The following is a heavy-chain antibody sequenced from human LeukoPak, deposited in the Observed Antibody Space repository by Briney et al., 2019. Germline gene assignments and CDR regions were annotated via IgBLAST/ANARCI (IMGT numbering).Heavy chain of an antibody. CDR3: ATPRSGSLDLDY. J-gene: IGHJ4*02. V-gene: IGHV1-24*01. CDR2: FDPEVDGI. Sequence: ASVKVSCKVPGNTRTEFSIHWVRQAPGKGLEWMGGFDPEVDGIIYARKFQGRVTMTQDTSTLTAYMDLTSLTSEDTAVYYCATPRSGSLDLDYWGQGTLVTVSS. CDR1: GNTRTEFS. D-gene: IGHD3-9*01.